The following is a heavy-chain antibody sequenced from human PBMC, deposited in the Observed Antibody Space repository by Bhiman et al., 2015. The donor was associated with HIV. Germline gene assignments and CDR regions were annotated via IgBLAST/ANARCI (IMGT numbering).Heavy chain of an antibody. V-gene: IGHV3-15*01. D-gene: IGHD2-2*01. J-gene: IGHJ4*02. CDR1: GFTFSNAW. CDR3: ATSPAILYYFDS. CDR2: IKSKTDDGTT. Sequence: EVQLVESGGGLVKPGGSLRLSCAASGFTFSNAWMSWVRQAPGKGLEWVGRIKSKTDDGTTDYAAPVKGRFTISRDDSQNTLYLQMNSLKTEDTAVYYCATSPAILYYFDSWGQGSLVTVSS.